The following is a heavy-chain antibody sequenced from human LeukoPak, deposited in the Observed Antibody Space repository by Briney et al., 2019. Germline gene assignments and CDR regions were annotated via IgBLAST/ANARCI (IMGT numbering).Heavy chain of an antibody. Sequence: SETLSLTCTVSGDSISSASYYWSWIRQPAGKGLEWIGRIYTSGSTNYNPSLKSRVTMSLDASRNQISLRLTSVTAADTAVYFCARDEGVLRFLEYWGQGIQVTVSS. CDR3: ARDEGVLRFLEY. V-gene: IGHV4-61*02. D-gene: IGHD3-3*01. J-gene: IGHJ4*02. CDR1: GDSISSASYY. CDR2: IYTSGST.